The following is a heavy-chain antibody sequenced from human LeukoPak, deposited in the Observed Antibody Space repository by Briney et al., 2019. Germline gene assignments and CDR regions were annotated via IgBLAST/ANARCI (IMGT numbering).Heavy chain of an antibody. CDR2: ISGSGGST. J-gene: IGHJ5*02. Sequence: PGGSLRLSCAASGFTFNSYAMSWVRQAPGKGLEWVSAISGSGGSTYYADSVKGRFTISRDNAKNSLYLQMNSLRAEDTAVYYCARDLRYSSSWYWDWFDPWGQGTLVTVSS. CDR1: GFTFNSYA. D-gene: IGHD6-13*01. CDR3: ARDLRYSSSWYWDWFDP. V-gene: IGHV3-23*01.